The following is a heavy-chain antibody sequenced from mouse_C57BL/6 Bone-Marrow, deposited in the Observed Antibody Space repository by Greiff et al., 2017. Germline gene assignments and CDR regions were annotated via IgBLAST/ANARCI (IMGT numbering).Heavy chain of an antibody. J-gene: IGHJ1*03. CDR1: GYSITCGYY. V-gene: IGHV3-6*01. D-gene: IGHD2-4*01. CDR2: ISYDGSN. Sequence: EVKLQESGPGLVKPSQSLSLTCSVTGYSITCGYYWNWIRQFPGNKLEWMGYISYDGSNNYNPYLKNRISITRYTSKNQFFLKLNSVTTEDTATYYCAREGDYDYDWYFDVWGTGTTVTVSS. CDR3: AREGDYDYDWYFDV.